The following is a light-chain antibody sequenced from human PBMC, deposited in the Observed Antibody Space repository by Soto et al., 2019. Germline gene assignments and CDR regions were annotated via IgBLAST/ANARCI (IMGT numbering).Light chain of an antibody. J-gene: IGKJ1*01. CDR3: QQSYGTPRT. V-gene: IGKV1-39*01. Sequence: DIQMTQSPSSLSASVGDRVTITCRASQSIADYLNWYQQKAGNAPELLIYAASTLQSGVPSRFSGSGSGTDFTLTISSLQPEDFATYYCQQSYGTPRTLGQGTKVEIK. CDR1: QSIADY. CDR2: AAS.